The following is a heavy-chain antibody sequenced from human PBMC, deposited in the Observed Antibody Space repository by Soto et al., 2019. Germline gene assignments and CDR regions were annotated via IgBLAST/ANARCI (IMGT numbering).Heavy chain of an antibody. Sequence: QVQLVQSGAEVKKPGSSVTVSCKASGGTFSSYAISWVRQAPGQGLEWMGGIIPIFGTAHYAQKFQGRVTMTADKSPSTAYTELSSLRSEDTAVYYCARVGGKQLVFGLIDVWGQGTTLTVSS. J-gene: IGHJ6*02. V-gene: IGHV1-69*06. D-gene: IGHD6-6*01. CDR2: IIPIFGTA. CDR3: ARVGGKQLVFGLIDV. CDR1: GGTFSSYA.